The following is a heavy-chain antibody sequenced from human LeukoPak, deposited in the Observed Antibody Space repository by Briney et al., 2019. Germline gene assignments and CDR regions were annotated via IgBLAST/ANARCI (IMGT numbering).Heavy chain of an antibody. CDR1: GFTFSSYG. J-gene: IGHJ4*02. CDR3: AKDRSGMGYYFDF. V-gene: IGHV3-30*02. CDR2: IRYDGSNK. Sequence: GGSLRLSCVASGFTFSSYGMHWVRQAPGRGLEWVAFIRYDGSNKFYVDSVKGRFTISRDNSKNTLYLQMDSLRAEDTAVYYCAKDRSGMGYYFDFWGQGTLVTVSS. D-gene: IGHD1-26*01.